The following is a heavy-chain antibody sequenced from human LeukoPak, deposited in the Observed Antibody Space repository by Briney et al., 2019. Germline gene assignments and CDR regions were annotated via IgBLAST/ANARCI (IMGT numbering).Heavy chain of an antibody. J-gene: IGHJ4*02. D-gene: IGHD7-27*01. CDR2: IRYDGTIT. CDR3: VKDPMGTLVPT. V-gene: IGHV3-30*02. Sequence: GGSLRLSCAASGFTFSSYGMHWVRQAPGKGLEWVTFIRYDGTITYYADSVKGRFTISRDNSKNTLYVQMNSLRPDDTAIYYCVKDPMGTLVPTWGQGTLVTVSS. CDR1: GFTFSSYG.